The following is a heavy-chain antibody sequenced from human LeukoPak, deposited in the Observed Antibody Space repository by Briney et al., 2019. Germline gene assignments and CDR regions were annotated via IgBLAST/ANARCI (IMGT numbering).Heavy chain of an antibody. D-gene: IGHD6-13*01. V-gene: IGHV3-48*04. CDR3: ARDSAQPF. Sequence: PGGSLRLSCAASGFTFSAYSMNWVRQAPGKGLEWVSYIGSSGRTIYYADSVKGRFTISRDNAKNSLYLQMNSLRAEDTAVYYCARDSAQPFWGQGTLVTVSS. CDR1: GFTFSAYS. J-gene: IGHJ4*02. CDR2: IGSSGRTI.